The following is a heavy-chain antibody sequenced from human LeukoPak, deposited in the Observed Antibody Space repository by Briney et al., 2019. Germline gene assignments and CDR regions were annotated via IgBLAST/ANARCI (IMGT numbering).Heavy chain of an antibody. V-gene: IGHV4-59*01. CDR1: GGSFSSYY. Sequence: SETLSLTCTVSGGSFSSYYWTWIRQPPGKGLEWIGYIDHSGSTNYNPSLKSRVGISSDTSKNQFSLELSSVTAADTAVYYCARVRWFGGGYFDYWGQGTLVTVSS. J-gene: IGHJ4*02. CDR3: ARVRWFGGGYFDY. D-gene: IGHD3-10*01. CDR2: IDHSGST.